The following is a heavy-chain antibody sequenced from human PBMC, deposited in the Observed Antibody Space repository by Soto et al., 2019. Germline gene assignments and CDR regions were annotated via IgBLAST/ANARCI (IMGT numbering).Heavy chain of an antibody. CDR1: GGSISSYY. D-gene: IGHD3-16*01. CDR2: IYYTGST. CDR3: ARAWGEAFDF. J-gene: IGHJ4*02. V-gene: IGHV4-59*01. Sequence: QVQLQESGPGLVKPSETLSLTCTVSGGSISSYYWSWIRQPPGKGLEWIGYIYYTGSTNYNPSLKSRVTISVDTSKNQFSLKLSSVTAADTDVYYCARAWGEAFDFWGQGTLVTVSS.